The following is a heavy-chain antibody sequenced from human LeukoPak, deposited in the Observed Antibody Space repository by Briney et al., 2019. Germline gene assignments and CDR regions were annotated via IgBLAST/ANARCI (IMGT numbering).Heavy chain of an antibody. CDR2: ISYDGSNK. V-gene: IGHV3-30*18. CDR1: GFTFSSYG. Sequence: LTGGSLRLSCAASGFTFSSYGMHWVRQAPGKGLEWVAVISYDGSNKYYADSVKGRFTISRDNSKNTLYLQMNSLRAEDTAVYYCAKDGMVRGVISGLFDYWGQGTLVTVSS. D-gene: IGHD3-10*01. CDR3: AKDGMVRGVISGLFDY. J-gene: IGHJ4*02.